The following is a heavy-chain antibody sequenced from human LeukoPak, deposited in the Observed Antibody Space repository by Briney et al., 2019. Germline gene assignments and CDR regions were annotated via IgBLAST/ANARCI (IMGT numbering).Heavy chain of an antibody. CDR2: ISGSSRHI. CDR3: AKQLGYCSDGSCYFPY. D-gene: IGHD2-15*01. J-gene: IGHJ4*02. V-gene: IGHV3-21*04. CDR1: GFTFSDYF. Sequence: PGGSLRLSCAASGFTFSDYFMNWVRQAPGKGLEYVSSISGSSRHIYYADSVKGRFTISRDNTKSSLYLQMNSLRAEDTAVYYCAKQLGYCSDGSCYFPYWGQGTLVTVSS.